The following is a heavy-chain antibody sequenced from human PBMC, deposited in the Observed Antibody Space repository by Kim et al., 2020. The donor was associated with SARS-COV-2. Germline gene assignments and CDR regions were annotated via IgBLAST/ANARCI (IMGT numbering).Heavy chain of an antibody. Sequence: GGSLRLSCAASGFTFSSYAMHWVRQAPGKGLEWVAVISYDGSNKYYADSVKGRFTISRDNSKNTLYLQMNSLRAEDTAVYYCARDPPVGQWLELHYFDYWGQGTLVTVSS. D-gene: IGHD6-19*01. CDR1: GFTFSSYA. CDR2: ISYDGSNK. J-gene: IGHJ4*02. CDR3: ARDPPVGQWLELHYFDY. V-gene: IGHV3-30*04.